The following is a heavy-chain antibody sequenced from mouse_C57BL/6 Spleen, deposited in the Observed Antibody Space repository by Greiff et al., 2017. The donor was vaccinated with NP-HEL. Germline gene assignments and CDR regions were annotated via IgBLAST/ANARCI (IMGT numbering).Heavy chain of an antibody. CDR1: GFSLTSYA. CDR3: AREREGYDWFAY. Sequence: VQRVESGPGLVAPSQSLSITCTVSGFSLTSYAISWVRQPPGKGLEWLGVIWTGGGTNYNSALKSRLSISKDNAKSQVYLKMNSLQTDDTARYYCAREREGYDWFAYWGQGTLVTVSA. V-gene: IGHV2-9-1*01. D-gene: IGHD2-2*01. J-gene: IGHJ3*01. CDR2: IWTGGGT.